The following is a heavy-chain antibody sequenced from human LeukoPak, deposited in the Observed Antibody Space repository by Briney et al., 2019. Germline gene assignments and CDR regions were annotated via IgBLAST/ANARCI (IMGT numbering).Heavy chain of an antibody. CDR1: GGSISSYY. Sequence: SETLSLTCTVSGGSISSYYWSWIRQPPGKGLEWIGYISYSGSTKSNPSLKSRVTLSVDTSKDQFSLKLSSVTAADTAVYYCARDEVWGQGTLVTVSS. CDR2: ISYSGST. V-gene: IGHV4-59*01. J-gene: IGHJ4*02. CDR3: ARDEV.